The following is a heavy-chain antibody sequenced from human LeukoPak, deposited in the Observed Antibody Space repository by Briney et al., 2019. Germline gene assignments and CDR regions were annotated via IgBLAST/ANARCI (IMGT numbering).Heavy chain of an antibody. V-gene: IGHV4-30-4*01. J-gene: IGHJ4*02. CDR3: ASRPESEAYFDY. CDR1: GGSISSGDYY. Sequence: SQTLSLTCTVSGGSISSGDYYWSWIRQPPGRGLEFIGYIYYSGNTYYNPSLKSRVTISVDTSKNQFSLKLSSVTAADTDVYYCASRPESEAYFDYWGQGTLVTVSS. CDR2: IYYSGNT.